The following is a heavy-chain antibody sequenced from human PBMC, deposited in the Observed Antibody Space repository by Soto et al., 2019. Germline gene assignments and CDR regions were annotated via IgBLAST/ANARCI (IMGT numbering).Heavy chain of an antibody. CDR3: ARDSGNYDFWSGYYTVNGYFDY. J-gene: IGHJ4*02. CDR1: GFTFSSYW. CDR2: IRQDGSEK. V-gene: IGHV3-7*01. D-gene: IGHD3-3*01. Sequence: GGSLRLSCAASGFTFSSYWMSWVRQAPGKGLEWVANIRQDGSEKYYVDSVKGRFTISRDNAKNSLYLQMNSLRAEDTAVYYCARDSGNYDFWSGYYTVNGYFDYWRQGTLVTVS.